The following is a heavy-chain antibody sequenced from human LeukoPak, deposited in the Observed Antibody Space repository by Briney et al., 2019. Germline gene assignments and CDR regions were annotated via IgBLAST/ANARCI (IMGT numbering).Heavy chain of an antibody. V-gene: IGHV1-69*04. J-gene: IGHJ4*02. CDR2: IIPILGIA. Sequence: SVKVSCKASGGTFSSYAISWVRQAPGQGLEWMGRIIPILGIANYAQKFQGRVTITADKSTSTAYMELSSLRSEDTAVYYCARDPPHIAAVGDYWGQGTLVTVSS. CDR1: GGTFSSYA. CDR3: ARDPPHIAAVGDY. D-gene: IGHD6-13*01.